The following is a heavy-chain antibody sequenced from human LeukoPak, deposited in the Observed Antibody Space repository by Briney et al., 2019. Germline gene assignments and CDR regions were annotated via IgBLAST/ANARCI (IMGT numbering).Heavy chain of an antibody. CDR3: ARDEGANFFDY. CDR1: GGSISSYY. CDR2: IYYSGST. D-gene: IGHD1-26*01. V-gene: IGHV4-59*01. J-gene: IGHJ4*02. Sequence: PSETLSLTCTVSGGSISSYYWSWIRQPPGKGLEWIGYIYYSGSTNYNPSLKRRVTISVDTSKNQFSLELSSVTAADTAVYYCARDEGANFFDYWGQGTLVTVSS.